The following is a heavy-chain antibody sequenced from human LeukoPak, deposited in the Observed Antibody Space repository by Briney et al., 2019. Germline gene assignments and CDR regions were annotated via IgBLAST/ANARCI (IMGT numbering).Heavy chain of an antibody. V-gene: IGHV3-23*02. CDR3: AKADDFWSDFDY. CDR2: IGDSGANA. D-gene: IGHD3-3*01. J-gene: IGHJ4*02. CDR1: GFTFSTYA. Sequence: GGSLRLSCAVSGFTFSTYAMSWVRQAPGKGLEWVLGIGDSGANAYYVDSVKGRFTISRDNSRNTLFLQMNSLRAEDTALYFCAKADDFWSDFDYWGQGTLVTVSS.